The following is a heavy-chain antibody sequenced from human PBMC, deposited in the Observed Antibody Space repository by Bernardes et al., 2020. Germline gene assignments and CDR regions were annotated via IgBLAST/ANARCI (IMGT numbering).Heavy chain of an antibody. Sequence: GQHVTGSGAVSGFTFSRYSMNWVRTAPGKGLEWVSSISSSSSYIYYADSVKGRFTISRDNAKNSLYLQMNSLRAEETAVYYCASQGPGDYYYYGMDVWGKGTTVTVSS. CDR2: ISSSSSYI. V-gene: IGHV3-21*01. J-gene: IGHJ6*04. CDR3: ASQGPGDYYYYGMDV. CDR1: GFTFSRYS.